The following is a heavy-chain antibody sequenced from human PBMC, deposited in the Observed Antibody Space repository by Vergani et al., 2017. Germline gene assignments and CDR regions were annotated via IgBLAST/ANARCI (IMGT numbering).Heavy chain of an antibody. J-gene: IGHJ5*02. Sequence: QVQLEQSGAEVKKPGASVKVSCKASGYTFTGYYMHWVRQAPGQGLEWMGWINPNSGGTNYAQKFQGRVTMTRDTSISTAYMELSRLRSDDTAVYYCARGVEGVDLFYGSGGWFDPWGQGTLVTVSS. CDR3: ARGVEGVDLFYGSGGWFDP. CDR1: GYTFTGYY. D-gene: IGHD3-10*01. V-gene: IGHV1-2*02. CDR2: INPNSGGT.